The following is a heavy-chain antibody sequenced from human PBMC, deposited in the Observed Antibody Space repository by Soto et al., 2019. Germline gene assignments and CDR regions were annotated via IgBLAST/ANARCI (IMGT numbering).Heavy chain of an antibody. CDR1: GFTVNNLF. Sequence: EVQLVESGGGLVQPGGSLRLSCAASGFTVNNLFMTWVRQAPGKGLEWVSVISGDDSTYYADSVKGSFTISRENSKNTLYLEMNSRRAGDTAVYYCARDIFGGSYDFCHGGQGTLVTVSS. CDR3: ARDIFGGSYDFCH. CDR2: ISGDDST. D-gene: IGHD3-3*01. V-gene: IGHV3-66*01. J-gene: IGHJ4*02.